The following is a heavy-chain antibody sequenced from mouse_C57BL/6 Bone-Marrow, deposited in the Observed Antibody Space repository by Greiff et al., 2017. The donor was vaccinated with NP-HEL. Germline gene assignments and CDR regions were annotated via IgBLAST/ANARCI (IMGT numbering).Heavy chain of an antibody. CDR3: ARVGYDGGNYFDY. J-gene: IGHJ2*01. CDR2: ISYDGSN. Sequence: EVKLVESGPGLVKPSQSLSLTCSVTGYSITSGYYWNWIRQFPGNKLEWMGYISYDGSNNYNPSLKNRISITRDTSKNQFFLKLNSVTTEDTATYYCARVGYDGGNYFDYWGQGTTLTVSS. D-gene: IGHD2-2*01. CDR1: GYSITSGYY. V-gene: IGHV3-6*01.